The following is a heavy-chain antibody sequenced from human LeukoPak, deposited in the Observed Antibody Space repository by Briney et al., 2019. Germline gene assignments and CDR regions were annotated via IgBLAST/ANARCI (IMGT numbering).Heavy chain of an antibody. V-gene: IGHV1-69*13. CDR3: ARANIVATIGGGGAFDI. D-gene: IGHD5-12*01. J-gene: IGHJ3*02. Sequence: GASVKVSCKASGGTFSSYAISWVRHAPGQGLEWMGGIIPIFGTANYAQKFQGRVTITADESTSTAYMELSSLRSEDTAVYYCARANIVATIGGGGAFDIWGQGTMVTVSS. CDR1: GGTFSSYA. CDR2: IIPIFGTA.